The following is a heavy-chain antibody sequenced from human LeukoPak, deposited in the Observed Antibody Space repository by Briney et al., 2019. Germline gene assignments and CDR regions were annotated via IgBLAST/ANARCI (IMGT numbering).Heavy chain of an antibody. Sequence: DSVKVSCKASGYTFTSYYMQGVRQAPRQGLEWMGIINPSGGSTSYAQKFQGRVTITRDMSTSTVYMELSSLRSEDTAVYYCAREAAAGNFDYWGQGTLVTVSS. CDR1: GYTFTSYY. CDR2: INPSGGST. D-gene: IGHD6-13*01. J-gene: IGHJ4*02. V-gene: IGHV1-46*01. CDR3: AREAAAGNFDY.